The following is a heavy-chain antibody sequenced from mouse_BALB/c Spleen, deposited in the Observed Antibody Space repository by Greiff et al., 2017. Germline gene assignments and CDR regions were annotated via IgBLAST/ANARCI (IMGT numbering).Heavy chain of an antibody. CDR2: IYPGDGDT. J-gene: IGHJ4*01. Sequence: QVQLKESGAELVRPGSSVKISCKASGYAFSSYWMNWVKQRPGQGLEWIGQIYPGDGDTNYNGKFKGKATLTADKSSSTAYMQLSSLTSEDSAVYFCARGGRGNYYAMDYWGQGTSVTVSS. D-gene: IGHD3-3*01. CDR1: GYAFSSYW. V-gene: IGHV1-80*01. CDR3: ARGGRGNYYAMDY.